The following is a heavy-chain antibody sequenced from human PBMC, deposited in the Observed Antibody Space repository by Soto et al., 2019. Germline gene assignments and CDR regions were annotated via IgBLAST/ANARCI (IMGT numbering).Heavy chain of an antibody. J-gene: IGHJ6*04. V-gene: IGHV1-8*01. CDR2: MYPNSGNT. D-gene: IGHD3-16*01. CDR1: GYTFTSYD. CDR3: ARMVTRDYDHMNV. Sequence: ASVKVSCKASGYTFTSYDINWVRQATGQGLEWMGWMYPNSGNTGYAQKFQGRVTMTRSTSISTAYMELSSLRSEDTAVYYWARMVTRDYDHMNVCGKGTRFTVSS.